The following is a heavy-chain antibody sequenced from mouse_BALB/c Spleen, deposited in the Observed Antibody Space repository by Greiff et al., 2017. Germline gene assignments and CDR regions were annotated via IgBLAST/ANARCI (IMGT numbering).Heavy chain of an antibody. V-gene: IGHV1-18*01. CDR3: ARGGLRRPLFYAMDY. D-gene: IGHD2-4*01. J-gene: IGHJ4*01. Sequence: VQLQQSGPELVKTGASVKISCKASGYSFTGYYMHWVKQSHGKSLEWIGDINPNNGGTIYNQKFKGKATLTVDKSSSTAYMELRSLTSEDTAVYYCARGGLRRPLFYAMDYWGQGTSVTVSS. CDR1: GYSFTGYY. CDR2: INPNNGGT.